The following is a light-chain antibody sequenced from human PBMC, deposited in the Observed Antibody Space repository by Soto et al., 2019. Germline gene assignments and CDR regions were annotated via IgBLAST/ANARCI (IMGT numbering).Light chain of an antibody. Sequence: EIVLTQSPATLSLSPGERATLSCRASQSVSSYLAWYQQKPGQAPRLLIYDASNRATGIPARFSGSGSGTDFTLTISSLEPEDVAVYYCQQRGNWPPYTFGQGTKLEIK. J-gene: IGKJ2*01. CDR2: DAS. CDR3: QQRGNWPPYT. CDR1: QSVSSY. V-gene: IGKV3-11*01.